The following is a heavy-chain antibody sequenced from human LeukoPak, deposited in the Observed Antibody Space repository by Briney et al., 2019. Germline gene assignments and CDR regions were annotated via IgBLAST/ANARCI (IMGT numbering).Heavy chain of an antibody. CDR2: IWYDGSNK. CDR3: AREGAAELGY. V-gene: IGHV3-33*01. J-gene: IGHJ4*02. D-gene: IGHD6-25*01. Sequence: PGRSLRLSRAASGFTFSRYGMHWVRQAPGKGLEWVAVIWYDGSNKNYADSVKGRFTISRDNSKNTLYLQMNSLRAEDTAIYYCAREGAAELGYWGQGTLVTVSS. CDR1: GFTFSRYG.